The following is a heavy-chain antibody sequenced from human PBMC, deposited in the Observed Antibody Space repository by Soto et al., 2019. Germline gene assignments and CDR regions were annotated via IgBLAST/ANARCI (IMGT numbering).Heavy chain of an antibody. V-gene: IGHV1-18*01. Sequence: PSVKVSCKTAGYPFNYFGILWVRQAPGQGLEWVGWVSGSNGKTSYAHKFQDRVTLTIDKSTSTAYMELRTLRSDDTAIYYCARDKSGIVRPRYIDSCGQGTLVTVSS. J-gene: IGHJ4*02. CDR1: GYPFNYFG. CDR3: ARDKSGIVRPRYIDS. CDR2: VSGSNGKT. D-gene: IGHD3-10*01.